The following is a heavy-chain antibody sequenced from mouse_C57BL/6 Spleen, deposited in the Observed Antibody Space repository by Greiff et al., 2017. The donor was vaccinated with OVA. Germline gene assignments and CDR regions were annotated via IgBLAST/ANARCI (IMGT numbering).Heavy chain of an antibody. J-gene: IGHJ2*01. V-gene: IGHV1-82*01. CDR3: ARNGGYYFDY. Sequence: VMLVESGPELVKPGASVKISCKASGYAFSSSWMNWVKQRPGKGLEWIGRIYPGDGDTNYNGKFKGKATLTADKSSSTAYMQLSSLTSEDSAVYFCARNGGYYFDYWGQGTTLTVSS. CDR1: GYAFSSSW. CDR2: IYPGDGDT.